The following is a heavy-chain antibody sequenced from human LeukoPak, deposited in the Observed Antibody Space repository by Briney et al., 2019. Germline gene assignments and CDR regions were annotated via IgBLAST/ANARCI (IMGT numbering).Heavy chain of an antibody. CDR2: ISSSSSYI. CDR3: AAPGTTVTTLDY. V-gene: IGHV3-21*01. D-gene: IGHD4-17*01. CDR1: GFTFSSYS. Sequence: GGSLRLSCAASGFTFSSYSMNWVRQAPGKGLEWVSSISSSSSYIYYADSVKGRFTISRDNAKNSLYLQMNSLRAEDTAVYYCAAPGTTVTTLDYWGQGTLVTVSS. J-gene: IGHJ4*02.